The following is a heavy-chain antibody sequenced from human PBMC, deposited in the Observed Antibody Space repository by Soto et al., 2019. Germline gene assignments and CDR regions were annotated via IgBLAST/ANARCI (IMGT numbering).Heavy chain of an antibody. CDR2: IYYSGST. J-gene: IGHJ5*02. D-gene: IGHD4-17*01. Sequence: TLSLTCTVSGGSISSGDYYWSWIRQPPGKGLEWIGYIYYSGSTYYNPSLKSRVTISVDTSKNQFSLKLSSVTAADTAVYYCGDQDYGDKANRFEAWGQGTMVTVSS. CDR1: GGSISSGDYY. CDR3: GDQDYGDKANRFEA. V-gene: IGHV4-30-4*01.